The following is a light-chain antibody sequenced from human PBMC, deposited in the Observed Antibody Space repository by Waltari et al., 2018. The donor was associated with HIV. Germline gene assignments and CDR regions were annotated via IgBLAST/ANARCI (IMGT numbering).Light chain of an antibody. CDR2: TTS. CDR3: QQSYRIPYT. J-gene: IGKJ2*01. Sequence: DIQMTQSPSPLSASLGGRVTIACRASQNITTFLNWYQQRPGRAPELLIYTTSNLQSGVPSRFRGSGSGTNFVITITNVQPEDLATYSCQQSYRIPYTFGQGTKVHI. CDR1: QNITTF. V-gene: IGKV1-39*01.